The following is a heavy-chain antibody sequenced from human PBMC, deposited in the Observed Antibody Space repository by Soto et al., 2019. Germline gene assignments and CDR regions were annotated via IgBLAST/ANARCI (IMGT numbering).Heavy chain of an antibody. CDR2: ISAYNGNT. CDR3: ARDQGLGWFGDRYYFDY. J-gene: IGHJ4*02. Sequence: ASVKVSCKASGYTFTSYGISWVRQAPGQGFEWMGWISAYNGNTNYAQKLQGRVTMTTDTSTSTAYMELRSLRSDDTAVYYCARDQGLGWFGDRYYFDYWGQGTLVTVSS. D-gene: IGHD3-10*01. V-gene: IGHV1-18*01. CDR1: GYTFTSYG.